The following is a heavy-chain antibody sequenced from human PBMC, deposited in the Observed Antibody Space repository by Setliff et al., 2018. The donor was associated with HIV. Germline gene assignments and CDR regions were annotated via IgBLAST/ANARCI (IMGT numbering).Heavy chain of an antibody. CDR3: TRHGDGYNSGWWFDP. CDR1: GFAFSGSA. Sequence: PGGSLRLSCAASGFAFSGSAIHWVRQASGKGLEWVGRIRSKGNNYATVYGASVKGRFIISRDDSKNTAYLQMDTLKTEDTAMYYCTRHGDGYNSGWWFDPWGQGTLVTVSS. J-gene: IGHJ5*02. V-gene: IGHV3-73*01. D-gene: IGHD2-21*01. CDR2: IRSKGNNYAT.